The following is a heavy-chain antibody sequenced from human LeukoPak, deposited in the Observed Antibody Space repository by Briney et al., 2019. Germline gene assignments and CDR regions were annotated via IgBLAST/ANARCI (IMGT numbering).Heavy chain of an antibody. J-gene: IGHJ4*02. CDR2: IKSDGSST. Sequence: AGGSLRLSCAASGFTFSSYWMHWVRQAPGKGLVWVSRIKSDGSSTSYADSVKGRFTISRDNAKNTLYLQMNSLRAEDTAVYYCAKDLVSGFYGPASPFDYWGQGTLVTVSS. CDR3: AKDLVSGFYGPASPFDY. CDR1: GFTFSSYW. V-gene: IGHV3-74*01. D-gene: IGHD4-17*01.